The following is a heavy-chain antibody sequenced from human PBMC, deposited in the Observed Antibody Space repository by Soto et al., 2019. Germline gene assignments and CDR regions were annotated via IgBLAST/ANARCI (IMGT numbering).Heavy chain of an antibody. CDR3: ARNMDYYYGRGSGNGHGV. CDR2: INPKFGDT. D-gene: IGHD3-10*02. J-gene: IGHJ6*02. Sequence: QVQLVQSGAEVKEPGDSVRVSCEASGYTFTAYYIHWVRQAPGQGLEWMGWINPKFGDTTYAQDFQGRVSMTRDMSISAVYRELSSLTSDDTAIDYCARNMDYYYGRGSGNGHGVWGQGTTVTVFS. CDR1: GYTFTAYY. V-gene: IGHV1-2*02.